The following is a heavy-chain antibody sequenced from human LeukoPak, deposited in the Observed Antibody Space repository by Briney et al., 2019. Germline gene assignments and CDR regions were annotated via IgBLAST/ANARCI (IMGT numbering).Heavy chain of an antibody. V-gene: IGHV1-69*13. CDR2: IIPIFGTA. CDR1: GGTFSSYA. J-gene: IGHJ6*02. Sequence: SVKVSCKASGGTFSSYAISWVRQAPGQGLEWMGGIIPIFGTANYAQKFQGRVTITADESTSTAYMELSSLRSEDTAVYYCASGALGYCSGGSCYSGPRYYYYGMDVRGQGTTVTVSS. D-gene: IGHD2-15*01. CDR3: ASGALGYCSGGSCYSGPRYYYYGMDV.